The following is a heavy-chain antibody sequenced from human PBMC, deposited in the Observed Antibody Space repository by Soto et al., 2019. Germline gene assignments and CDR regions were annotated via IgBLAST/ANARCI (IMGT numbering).Heavy chain of an antibody. J-gene: IGHJ4*02. CDR3: ARHTIFGVVINHYFDY. Sequence: PSETLSLTCTVSGGSISSYYWSWIRQPPGKGLEWIGYIYYSGSTNYNPSLKSRVTISVDTSKNQFSLKLSSVTAADTAVYYCARHTIFGVVINHYFDYWGQGTLVTVSS. V-gene: IGHV4-59*01. CDR2: IYYSGST. D-gene: IGHD3-3*01. CDR1: GGSISSYY.